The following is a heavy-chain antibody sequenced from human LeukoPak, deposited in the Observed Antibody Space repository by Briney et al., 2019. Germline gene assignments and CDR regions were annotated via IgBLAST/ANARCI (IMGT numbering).Heavy chain of an antibody. D-gene: IGHD6-6*01. Sequence: GESLKISCKGSGYSFTSYWIGWVRQMPGKGLEWMGIIYPGDSDTRYSPSFQGQVTISADKSISTAYLQWSSLKASDTAMYYCARYRSIAARPPYYYYYYGMDVWGQGTTVTVSS. J-gene: IGHJ6*02. V-gene: IGHV5-51*01. CDR3: ARYRSIAARPPYYYYYYGMDV. CDR2: IYPGDSDT. CDR1: GYSFTSYW.